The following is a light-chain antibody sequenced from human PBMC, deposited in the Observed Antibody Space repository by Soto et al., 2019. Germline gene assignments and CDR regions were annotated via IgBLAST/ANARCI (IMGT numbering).Light chain of an antibody. CDR3: SSYTSSSTLYV. CDR1: SSDVGGYNY. J-gene: IGLJ1*01. Sequence: QSVLTQPASVSGSPGQSITISCTGTSSDVGGYNYVCWYKQHPGKAPQLMIHEVTNRPSGVSDRFSGSKSGNTASLTISGLQAEDEADYYCSSYTSSSTLYVFGTGTKVTVL. V-gene: IGLV2-14*01. CDR2: EVT.